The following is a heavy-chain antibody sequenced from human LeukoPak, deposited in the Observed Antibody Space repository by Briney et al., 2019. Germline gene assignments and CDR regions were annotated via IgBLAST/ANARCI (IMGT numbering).Heavy chain of an antibody. CDR3: ARDGADFFGY. Sequence: GGSLRLSCAASGFTFSSYSMNWVRQAPGKGLEWVSYISSSSSTIDYADSVKGRFTISRDNAKNSLYLQMNSLRAEDTAVYYCARDGADFFGYWGQGTLVTVSS. CDR2: ISSSSSTI. V-gene: IGHV3-48*01. J-gene: IGHJ4*02. CDR1: GFTFSSYS.